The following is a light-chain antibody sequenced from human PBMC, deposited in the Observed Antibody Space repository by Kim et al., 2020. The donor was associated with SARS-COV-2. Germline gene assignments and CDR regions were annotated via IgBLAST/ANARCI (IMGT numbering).Light chain of an antibody. J-gene: IGLJ2*01. V-gene: IGLV3-21*04. CDR2: FDS. CDR3: QVWDRSSDHVI. CDR1: NIGSKS. Sequence: SYELTQPPSVSVAPGKTASITCGGNNIGSKSVHWYQQKPGQAPVLVIYFDSDRPSGIPERFSGSNSGNTATLTTSRVEAGDEADSYCQVWDRSSDHVIFG.